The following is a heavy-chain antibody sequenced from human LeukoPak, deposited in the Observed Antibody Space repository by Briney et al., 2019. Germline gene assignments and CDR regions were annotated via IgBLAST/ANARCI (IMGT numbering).Heavy chain of an antibody. D-gene: IGHD6-19*01. CDR1: GGSISSYY. CDR2: IYYSGST. Sequence: SETLSLTCTVAGGSISSYYWSWIRQPPGKGLEWIGYIYYSGSTNYNPSLKSRVTISVDTSKNQFSLKLSSVTAADTAVYYCARDSPRSGWYNYWGQGTLVTVSS. CDR3: ARDSPRSGWYNY. J-gene: IGHJ4*02. V-gene: IGHV4-59*01.